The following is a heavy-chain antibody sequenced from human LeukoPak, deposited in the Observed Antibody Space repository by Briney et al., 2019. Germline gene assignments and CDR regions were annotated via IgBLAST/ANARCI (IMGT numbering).Heavy chain of an antibody. J-gene: IGHJ4*02. CDR3: AREGHDYGDNTPDY. CDR2: VSPYNDNT. D-gene: IGHD4-17*01. V-gene: IGHV1-18*01. CDR1: GYTFMNYG. Sequence: ASVKVSCKAPGYTFMNYGILWVRQAPGQGLEWMGWVSPYNDNTNYAQNFQGRVTMTTDTSTNLAYMELRSLRYDDTAVYYCAREGHDYGDNTPDYWGRGTLVTVSS.